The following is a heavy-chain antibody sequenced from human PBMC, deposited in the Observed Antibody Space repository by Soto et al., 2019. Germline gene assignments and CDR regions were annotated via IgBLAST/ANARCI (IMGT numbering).Heavy chain of an antibody. CDR3: ARALRGAGTSGYYGMDV. J-gene: IGHJ6*02. V-gene: IGHV1-2*02. Sequence: GASVKVSCKASGYTFTGYYMHWVRQAPGQGLEWMGWINPNSGGTNYAQNFQGRVTMTRDTSISTAYMELSSVTAADTAVYYCARALRGAGTSGYYGMDVWGQGTTVTVSS. D-gene: IGHD1-1*01. CDR1: GYTFTGYY. CDR2: INPNSGGT.